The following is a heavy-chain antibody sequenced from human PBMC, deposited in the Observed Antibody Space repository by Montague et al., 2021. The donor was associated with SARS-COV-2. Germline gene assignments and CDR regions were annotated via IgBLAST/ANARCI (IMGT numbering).Heavy chain of an antibody. J-gene: IGHJ6*02. D-gene: IGHD3-3*01. V-gene: IGHV4-61*01. Sequence: SETLSLTCIVSGGSVSSGSYYWSWIRQPPGKGLEWIGYIYYSGSTNYNPSLKSRVTISVDTSKNQFSLKLSSMTAADTAVYYCARDPWRITIFGVVTRYGMDVWGQGTTVTVSS. CDR3: ARDPWRITIFGVVTRYGMDV. CDR1: GGSVSSGSYY. CDR2: IYYSGST.